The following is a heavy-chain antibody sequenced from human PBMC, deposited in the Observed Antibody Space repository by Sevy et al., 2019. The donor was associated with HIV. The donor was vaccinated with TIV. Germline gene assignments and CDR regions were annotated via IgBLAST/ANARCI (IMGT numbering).Heavy chain of an antibody. Sequence: ASVKVSCKASGGTFSSYAISWVRQAPGQGLEWMGGIIPIFGTANYEQRFQGRVTITADESTSTAYMELSSLRSEDTAVYYCARVSYSSSLFDYWGQGTLVTVSS. CDR2: IIPIFGTA. V-gene: IGHV1-69*13. CDR1: GGTFSSYA. CDR3: ARVSYSSSLFDY. D-gene: IGHD6-6*01. J-gene: IGHJ4*02.